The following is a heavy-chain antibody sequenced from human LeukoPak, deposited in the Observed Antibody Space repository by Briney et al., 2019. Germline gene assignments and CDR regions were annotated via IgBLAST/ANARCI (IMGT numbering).Heavy chain of an antibody. CDR2: MSGSGDIT. CDR3: ATNRGGADY. Sequence: GGSLRLSCAASGFTFSSYAMSWVRQAPGKGLEWVSGMSGSGDITSYAASVKGRFTISRDNSKNTLYLQMNSLRADDTAVYFCATNRGGADYWGQGTLVTVSS. D-gene: IGHD1-14*01. J-gene: IGHJ4*02. V-gene: IGHV3-23*01. CDR1: GFTFSSYA.